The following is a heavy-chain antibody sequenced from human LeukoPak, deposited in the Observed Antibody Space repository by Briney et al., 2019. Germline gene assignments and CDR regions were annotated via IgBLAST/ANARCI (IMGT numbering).Heavy chain of an antibody. J-gene: IGHJ4*02. V-gene: IGHV4-4*07. Sequence: SETLSLTCTVSGGSISSYYWSWIRQPAGKGLEWIGRIYTSGSTNYNPSLKSRVTMSVDTSKNQFSLKLSSMTAADTAVYYCARDQVAGTMYYFEYWGQGTLVTVSS. CDR3: ARDQVAGTMYYFEY. CDR2: IYTSGST. D-gene: IGHD6-19*01. CDR1: GGSISSYY.